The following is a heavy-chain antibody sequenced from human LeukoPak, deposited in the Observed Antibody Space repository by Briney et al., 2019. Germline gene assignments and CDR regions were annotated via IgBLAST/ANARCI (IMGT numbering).Heavy chain of an antibody. CDR1: GGSISSGSYY. D-gene: IGHD6-13*01. V-gene: IGHV4-39*01. CDR3: ARAGRAAALRAEYFQH. Sequence: KPSETLSLTCTVSGGSISSGSYYWGWIRQPPGKGLDWIGSIYYSGSTYYNPSLKSRVTISVDTSKNQFSLKLSSVTAADTAVYYCARAGRAAALRAEYFQHWGQGTLVTVSS. CDR2: IYYSGST. J-gene: IGHJ1*01.